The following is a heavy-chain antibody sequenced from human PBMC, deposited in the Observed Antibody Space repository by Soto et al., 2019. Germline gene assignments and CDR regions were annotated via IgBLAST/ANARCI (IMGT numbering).Heavy chain of an antibody. CDR3: AKHLHIVVRFSPRFSFYGLDV. D-gene: IGHD2-21*01. Sequence: GGSLGLSCAASGFTFSSYSMNWVRQAPGKGLEWVSSISSSSSYIYYADSVKGRFTISRDDSKNTLYLQMDSPRAEDTAVYYCAKHLHIVVRFSPRFSFYGLDVWGQGTTVTVSS. V-gene: IGHV3-21*04. CDR1: GFTFSSYS. J-gene: IGHJ6*02. CDR2: ISSSSSYI.